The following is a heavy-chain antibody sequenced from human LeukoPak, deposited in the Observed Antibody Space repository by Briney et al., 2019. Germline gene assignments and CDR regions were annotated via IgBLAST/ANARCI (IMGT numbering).Heavy chain of an antibody. Sequence: PSETLSLTCTVSGGSISSGDSYWTWIRQPPGKGLEWIGNIYYSGSTYYNPPLKSRVIISVDTSKNQFSLKLSSVTAADTALYYCARHNNYDYIWGSYRPTGGFDYWGQGTLVTVSS. V-gene: IGHV4-30-4*01. CDR2: IYYSGST. CDR1: GGSISSGDSY. J-gene: IGHJ4*02. D-gene: IGHD3-16*02. CDR3: ARHNNYDYIWGSYRPTGGFDY.